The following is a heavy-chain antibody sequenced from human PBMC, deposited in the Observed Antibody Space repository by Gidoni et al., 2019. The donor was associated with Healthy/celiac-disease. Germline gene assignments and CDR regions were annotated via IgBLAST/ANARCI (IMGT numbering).Heavy chain of an antibody. J-gene: IGHJ6*02. D-gene: IGHD3-22*01. CDR3: ARDQGLSYDSSGYYYYYGMDV. CDR1: GGSVSSGSYY. Sequence: QVQLQESGPGLVKPSETLSLTCTVSGGSVSSGSYYWSWIRQPPGKGLEWIGYIYYSGSTNYNPSLKSRVTISVDTSKNQFSLKLSSVTAADTAVYYCARDQGLSYDSSGYYYYYGMDVWGQGTTVTVSS. CDR2: IYYSGST. V-gene: IGHV4-61*01.